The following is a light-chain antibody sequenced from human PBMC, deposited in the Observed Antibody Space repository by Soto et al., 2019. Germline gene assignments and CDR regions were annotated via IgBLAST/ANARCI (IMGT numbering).Light chain of an antibody. CDR3: QQYNSSPWT. CDR1: ESISSW. CDR2: KAS. V-gene: IGKV1-5*03. J-gene: IGKJ1*01. Sequence: DIQMTQSPSTLSASVGDRVTITSRASESISSWLAWYQQKPGKAPKLLIYKASSLESGVPSRFSGSGSGTEFTLTISSLQPDDFATYYCQQYNSSPWTFGQGTKVEI.